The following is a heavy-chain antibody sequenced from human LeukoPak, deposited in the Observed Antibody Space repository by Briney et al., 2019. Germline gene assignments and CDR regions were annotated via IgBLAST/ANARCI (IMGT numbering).Heavy chain of an antibody. CDR1: GYSISSGYY. Sequence: SETLSLTCAVSGYSISSGYYWGWIRQPPGKGLEWIGSIHQSGTTYYNPSLKSRVTISADTSKNQFSLKLSSVTAADTAVYYCARDSSGWVGYFDYWGRGTLVTVSS. J-gene: IGHJ4*02. CDR2: IHQSGTT. V-gene: IGHV4-38-2*01. CDR3: ARDSSGWVGYFDY. D-gene: IGHD6-19*01.